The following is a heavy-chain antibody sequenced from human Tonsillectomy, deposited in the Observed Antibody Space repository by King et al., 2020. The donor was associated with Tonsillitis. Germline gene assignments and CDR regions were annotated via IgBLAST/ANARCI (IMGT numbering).Heavy chain of an antibody. V-gene: IGHV2-5*01. CDR3: AHGYGSGQPYYYGMGV. CDR2: IYWNDDK. Sequence: ITLKESGPTLVKPTQTLTLPCPFSGFSLSTSGVGVGWIRQPPGKALEWLALIYWNDDKRYSPSLKRRLTITKDTSKNQVVLTMTNMDPVDTATYYCAHGYGSGQPYYYGMGVWGQGTTVPGSS. D-gene: IGHD3-10*01. J-gene: IGHJ6*02. CDR1: GFSLSTSGVG.